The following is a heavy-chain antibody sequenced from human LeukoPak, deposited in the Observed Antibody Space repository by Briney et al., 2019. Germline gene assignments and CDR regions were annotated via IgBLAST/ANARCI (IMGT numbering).Heavy chain of an antibody. J-gene: IGHJ4*02. CDR1: GYTFTGYY. D-gene: IGHD1-26*01. CDR2: INPNSGGT. V-gene: IGHV1-2*02. CDR3: ARDHELGEWELHGSDY. Sequence: ASVKVSCKASGYTFTGYYMHWVRQAPGQGLEWMGWINPNSGGTNYAQKFQGRVTMTRDTSISTAYMELSRLRSDDTAVYYCARDHELGEWELHGSDYWGQGTLVTVSS.